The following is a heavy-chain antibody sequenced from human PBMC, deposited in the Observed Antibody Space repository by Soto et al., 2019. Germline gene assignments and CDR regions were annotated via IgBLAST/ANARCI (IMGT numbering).Heavy chain of an antibody. CDR2: ISSSGSII. CDR3: ALAGYDSNYYAVTPLSAGHF. Sequence: QVQLVVSGGGLVKPGGSLRISCAASGFTFSDYYISWIRQAPGKGLEWVSYISSSGSIIYYADSVKGRFTISRDNAKNSLFLQTNSPRAEDTAVYYCALAGYDSNYYAVTPLSAGHFWGQGTLVTVSS. J-gene: IGHJ4*02. D-gene: IGHD4-4*01. CDR1: GFTFSDYY. V-gene: IGHV3-11*01.